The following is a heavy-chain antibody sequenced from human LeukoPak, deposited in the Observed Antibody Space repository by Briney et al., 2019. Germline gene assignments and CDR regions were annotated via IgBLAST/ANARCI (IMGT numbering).Heavy chain of an antibody. CDR3: ARDRNRSFDI. CDR2: IYYSGST. CDR1: GDSISSYY. Sequence: SETLSLTCTVPGDSISSYYWSWIRQPPGKGLEWIGYIYYSGSTNYNPSPKSRVTISVDTSKNQISLKLTSVTAADTAVYYCARDRNRSFDIWGQGTMVTVSS. J-gene: IGHJ3*02. V-gene: IGHV4-59*01.